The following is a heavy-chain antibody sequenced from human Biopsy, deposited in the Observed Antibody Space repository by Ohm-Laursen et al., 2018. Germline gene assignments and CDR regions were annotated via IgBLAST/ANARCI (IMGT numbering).Heavy chain of an antibody. V-gene: IGHV4-59*11. D-gene: IGHD4-23*01. CDR2: IPCTGYA. CDR1: GGPFTGHY. J-gene: IGHJ4*02. CDR3: ARGSNDSGGLYLPR. Sequence: SETLSLPCTVSGGPFTGHYWTWIRQPPAKALEWIGHIPCTGYASYNASLTSRITISVDTSRNHFSLRLSSLTAADTAVYYCARGSNDSGGLYLPRWGQGTLLTVSS.